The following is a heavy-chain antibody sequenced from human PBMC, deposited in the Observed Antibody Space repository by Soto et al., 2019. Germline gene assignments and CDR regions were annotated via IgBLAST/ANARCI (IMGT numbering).Heavy chain of an antibody. V-gene: IGHV5-10-1*01. CDR3: ARLAVSGWSIDYYGMDV. CDR2: IDPSGSYT. CDR1: GYSFTSYW. Sequence: GESLKISCKGSGYSFTSYWISWVRQMPGKGLEWMGRIDPSGSYTNYSPSFQGHVTISADKSISTAYLQWSSLKASDTAMYYCARLAVSGWSIDYYGMDVWGQGTTVTVSS. D-gene: IGHD6-19*01. J-gene: IGHJ6*02.